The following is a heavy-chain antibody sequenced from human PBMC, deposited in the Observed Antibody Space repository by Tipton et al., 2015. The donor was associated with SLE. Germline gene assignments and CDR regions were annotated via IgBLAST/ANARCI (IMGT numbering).Heavy chain of an antibody. V-gene: IGHV4-39*07. CDR1: GGSISSSSYY. CDR3: ARVGGKDY. CDR2: IYYTGST. J-gene: IGHJ4*02. Sequence: TLSLTCTVSGGSISSSSYYWGWIRRPPGKGLEWIGSIYYTGSTYYNPSLKSRVTISVDTSKNQFSLKLSSVTAADTAVYYCARVGGKDYWGQGTLVTVSS. D-gene: IGHD4-23*01.